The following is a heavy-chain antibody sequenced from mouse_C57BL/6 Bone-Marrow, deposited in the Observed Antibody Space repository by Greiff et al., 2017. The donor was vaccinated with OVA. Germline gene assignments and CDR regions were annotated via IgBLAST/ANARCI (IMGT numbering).Heavy chain of an antibody. J-gene: IGHJ1*03. CDR3: ARSGSYWYFDV. D-gene: IGHD1-2*01. V-gene: IGHV1-26*01. CDR1: GYTFTDYY. CDR2: INPKNGGT. Sequence: VQLQQSGPELVKPGASVKISCKASGYTFTDYYMNWVKQSHGKSLEWIGDINPKNGGTSYNQKFKGKATLPVDKSSSTAYMELRSLTSDDSAVYYCARSGSYWYFDVWGTGTTVTVSS.